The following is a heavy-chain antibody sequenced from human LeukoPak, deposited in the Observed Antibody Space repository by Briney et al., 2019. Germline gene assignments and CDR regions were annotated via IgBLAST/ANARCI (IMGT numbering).Heavy chain of an antibody. CDR1: ALTFSSYS. CDR3: ASDIVVVPAAMGGNGFDP. CDR2: ISSSSSYI. Sequence: AGSLTLSSPASALTFSSYSINCVRQAPGKWLGWVSSISSSSSYIYYADSVKGRFTISRDNAKTSLYLQMNSLRAEDTAVYYCASDIVVVPAAMGGNGFDPWGQGTLVTVS. J-gene: IGHJ5*02. V-gene: IGHV3-21*01. D-gene: IGHD2-2*01.